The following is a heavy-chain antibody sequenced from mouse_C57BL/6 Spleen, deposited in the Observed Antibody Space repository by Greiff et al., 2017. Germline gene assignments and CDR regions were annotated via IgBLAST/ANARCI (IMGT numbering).Heavy chain of an antibody. CDR3: ARGYYGSSYNAMDY. CDR2: IYPRRGNT. Sequence: QVQLQQSGAELARPGASVKLSCKASGYTFTSYGISWVKQRTGQGLEWIGEIYPRRGNTYYNEKFKGKATLTADKSSSTAYMELRSLTSEDSAVYFCARGYYGSSYNAMDYWGQGTSVTVSS. CDR1: GYTFTSYG. D-gene: IGHD1-1*01. V-gene: IGHV1-81*01. J-gene: IGHJ4*01.